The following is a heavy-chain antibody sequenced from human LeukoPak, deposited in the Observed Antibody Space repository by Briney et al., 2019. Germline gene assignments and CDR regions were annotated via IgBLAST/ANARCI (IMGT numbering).Heavy chain of an antibody. Sequence: PVGSLRLSCTASGFAFDEHGMSWVRQVPGKGLEWVSGINWSGRGTGYADPLRGRFTISRDNAKNSLYLQMDSLRAEDTALYYCARAPITSPFYFDYWGQGTLVTVSS. CDR1: GFAFDEHG. V-gene: IGHV3-20*04. D-gene: IGHD2-2*01. CDR2: INWSGRGT. CDR3: ARAPITSPFYFDY. J-gene: IGHJ4*02.